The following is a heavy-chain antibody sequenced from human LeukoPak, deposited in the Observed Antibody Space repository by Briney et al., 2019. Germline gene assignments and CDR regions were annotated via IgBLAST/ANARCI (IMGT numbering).Heavy chain of an antibody. J-gene: IGHJ5*02. D-gene: IGHD5-18*01. Sequence: SVKVSCKASGGTFSSYAISWVRQAPGQGLEWMGRIIPIFGTANYAQKFQGRVTITTDESTSTAYIELSSLRSEDTAVYYCARDSGYSYGFNWFDPWGQGTLVTVSS. V-gene: IGHV1-69*05. CDR1: GGTFSSYA. CDR2: IIPIFGTA. CDR3: ARDSGYSYGFNWFDP.